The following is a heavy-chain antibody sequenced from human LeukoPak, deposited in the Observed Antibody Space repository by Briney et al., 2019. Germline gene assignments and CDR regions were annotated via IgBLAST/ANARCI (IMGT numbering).Heavy chain of an antibody. D-gene: IGHD3-22*01. CDR3: AKGASDSSGYYRAPIDY. J-gene: IGHJ4*02. Sequence: PGGSLRLSSAASGFTFSSYGMHWVRQAPGKGLEWVAFIRYDGSNKYYADSVKGRFTISRDNSKNTLYLQMNSLRAEDTAVYYCAKGASDSSGYYRAPIDYWGQGTLVTVSS. CDR2: IRYDGSNK. V-gene: IGHV3-30*02. CDR1: GFTFSSYG.